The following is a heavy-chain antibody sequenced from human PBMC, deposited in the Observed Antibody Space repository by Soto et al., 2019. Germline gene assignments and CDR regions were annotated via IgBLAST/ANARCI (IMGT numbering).Heavy chain of an antibody. CDR1: GLTFSTAY. Sequence: EGQLVESGGGLVKPGGSLKLSCEASGLTFSTAYMSWVRQAPGKGREWVGRIKTKADGGTTEYAAPVKGRFNISRDDSKNTLYVEMSSLKTEDTAVYYCTTDRPSRLPNPRVWGQGTLVTVSP. CDR3: TTDRPSRLPNPRV. J-gene: IGHJ4*02. CDR2: IKTKADGGTT. V-gene: IGHV3-15*01. D-gene: IGHD4-17*01.